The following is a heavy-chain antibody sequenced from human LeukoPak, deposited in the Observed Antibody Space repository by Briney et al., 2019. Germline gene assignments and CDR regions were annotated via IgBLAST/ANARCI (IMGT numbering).Heavy chain of an antibody. Sequence: GASVKVSCKASGGTFSSYAISWVRQAPGQGLEWMGRIIPILGIANYAQKFQGRVTITADKSTSTAYMKLSSLRSEDTAVYYCASSKGGATLNWFDPWGQGTLVTVSS. CDR1: GGTFSSYA. D-gene: IGHD1-26*01. CDR2: IIPILGIA. J-gene: IGHJ5*02. CDR3: ASSKGGATLNWFDP. V-gene: IGHV1-69*04.